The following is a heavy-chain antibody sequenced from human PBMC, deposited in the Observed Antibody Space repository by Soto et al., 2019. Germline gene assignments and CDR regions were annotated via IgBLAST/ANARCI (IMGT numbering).Heavy chain of an antibody. V-gene: IGHV1-3*01. CDR2: INAGNGNT. CDR3: ARAQNLEMATP. J-gene: IGHJ4*02. D-gene: IGHD5-12*01. CDR1: GYTFTSYA. Sequence: QVQLVQSGAEVKKPGASVKVSCKASGYTFTSYAMHWVRQAPGQRLEWMGWINAGNGNTKYSQKFQGRVTITRDTSASTAYMEPSSLRSEDTAVYYCARAQNLEMATPWGQGTLVTVSS.